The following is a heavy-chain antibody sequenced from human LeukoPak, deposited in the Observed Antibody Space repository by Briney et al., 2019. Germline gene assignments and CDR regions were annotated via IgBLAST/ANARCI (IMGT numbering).Heavy chain of an antibody. J-gene: IGHJ4*02. Sequence: GGSLRLSCAASGFTFSDYYMSWIRQAPGKGVEWLAYIRYDGSSEYYTDFVKGRFTISRDNSKNTLNLQMNSLRVEDTAMYYCARDQAGSGHYVDCWGQGTLVAVSS. CDR2: IRYDGSSE. V-gene: IGHV3-30*02. D-gene: IGHD3-10*01. CDR3: ARDQAGSGHYVDC. CDR1: GFTFSDYY.